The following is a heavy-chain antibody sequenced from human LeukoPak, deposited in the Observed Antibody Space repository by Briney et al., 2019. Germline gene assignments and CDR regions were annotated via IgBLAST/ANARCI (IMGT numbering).Heavy chain of an antibody. Sequence: SETLSLTCAVYGGSFSGYYWSWVRQPPGKGQEWIGEINHSGSTNYNPSLKSRVTISVDTSKDQFSLKLSSVTAADTAVYYCARGGNYYDSSGYLVYWGQGTLVTVSS. D-gene: IGHD3-22*01. V-gene: IGHV4-34*01. J-gene: IGHJ4*02. CDR2: INHSGST. CDR1: GGSFSGYY. CDR3: ARGGNYYDSSGYLVY.